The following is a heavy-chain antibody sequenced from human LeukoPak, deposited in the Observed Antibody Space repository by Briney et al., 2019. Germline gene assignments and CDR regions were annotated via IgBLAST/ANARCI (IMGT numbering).Heavy chain of an antibody. D-gene: IGHD3-10*01. CDR1: GDSITGYY. J-gene: IGHJ4*02. CDR3: ASASSMVRGANY. V-gene: IGHV4-39*07. Sequence: SETLSLTCSVSGDSITGYYWGWIRQPPGKGLEWIGNIYYTGNTYYNSSLKSRVTISVDTSKNQFSLKLSSVTAADTAVYYCASASSMVRGANYWGQGTLVTVSS. CDR2: IYYTGNT.